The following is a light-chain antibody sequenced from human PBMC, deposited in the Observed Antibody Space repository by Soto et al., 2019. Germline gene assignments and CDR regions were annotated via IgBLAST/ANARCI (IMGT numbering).Light chain of an antibody. Sequence: DIQMTQSPSSLSASVGDRVTITCQASQDIGNYLNWCQQKPGKAPKLLISDASNLEVGVPLRFSGSGSGTHFTVTINSLQTEDIATYYCQQYDVLPLSFGPGTKVDI. J-gene: IGKJ3*01. V-gene: IGKV1-33*01. CDR3: QQYDVLPLS. CDR2: DAS. CDR1: QDIGNY.